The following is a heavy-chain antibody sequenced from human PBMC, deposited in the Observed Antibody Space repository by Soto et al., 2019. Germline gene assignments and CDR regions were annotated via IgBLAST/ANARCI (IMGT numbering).Heavy chain of an antibody. D-gene: IGHD5-12*01. Sequence: QVQLQLSGPGLMKPSQTLSLTCAISGDSVSSNSAGWNWVRQTPSRGLEGLGRTYYKSKWFNNYAVSVKSRITINPDTSQNQFSLQLDSVTPEDTAVYYCARGSWDDVSGHYYMDVWGKGTTVTVSS. CDR2: TYYKSKWFN. CDR1: GDSVSSNSAG. V-gene: IGHV6-1*01. J-gene: IGHJ6*03. CDR3: ARGSWDDVSGHYYMDV.